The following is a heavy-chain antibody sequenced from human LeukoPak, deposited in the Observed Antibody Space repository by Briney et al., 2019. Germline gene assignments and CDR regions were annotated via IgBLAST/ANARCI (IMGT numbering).Heavy chain of an antibody. J-gene: IGHJ4*02. D-gene: IGHD3-16*01. V-gene: IGHV3-7*03. CDR3: ARDGFGTGSN. CDR1: GFTFSSYA. CDR2: IKQDGSEK. Sequence: GGSLRLSCAASGFTFSSYAMSWVRQAPGKGLEWVANIKQDGSEKNYVDSVKGRFIISRDNAKNSLYLQMNTLRADDTAVYYCARDGFGTGSNWGQGALVTVSS.